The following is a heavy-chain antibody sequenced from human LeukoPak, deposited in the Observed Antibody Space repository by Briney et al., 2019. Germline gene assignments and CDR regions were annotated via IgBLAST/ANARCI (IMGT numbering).Heavy chain of an antibody. CDR2: IIPIFGTA. V-gene: IGHV1-69*13. J-gene: IGHJ4*02. CDR1: GGTFSSYA. CDR3: ARESQIRYYYDRSGYYYGALDY. Sequence: SVKVSCKASGGTFSSYAISWVRQAPGQGLEWMGGIIPIFGTANYAQKFQGRVTITADESTSTAYMELRSLRSDDTAVFYCARESQIRYYYDRSGYYYGALDYWGQGSLVTVSS. D-gene: IGHD3-22*01.